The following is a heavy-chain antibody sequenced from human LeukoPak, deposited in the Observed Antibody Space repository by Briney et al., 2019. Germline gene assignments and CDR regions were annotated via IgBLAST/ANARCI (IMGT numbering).Heavy chain of an antibody. CDR2: IRYDGSNK. CDR3: AKTAERYCSSTSCYYYYYMDV. V-gene: IGHV3-30*02. D-gene: IGHD2-2*01. CDR1: GFTSSSYG. Sequence: PGGSLRLSCAASGFTSSSYGMHWVRQAPGKGLEWVAFIRYDGSNKYYADSVKGRFTISRDNSKNTLYLQMNTLRAENTAVYYCAKTAERYCSSTSCYYYYYMDVWGKGTTVTVSS. J-gene: IGHJ6*03.